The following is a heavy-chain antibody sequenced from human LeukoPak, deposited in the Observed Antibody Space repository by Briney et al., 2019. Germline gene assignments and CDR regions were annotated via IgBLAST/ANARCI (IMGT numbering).Heavy chain of an antibody. CDR2: ISSSGSTI. CDR1: GFTFSDYY. D-gene: IGHD3-22*01. J-gene: IGHJ4*02. Sequence: GGSLRLSCAASGFTFSDYYMSWIRQAPGKGLEWVSYISSSGSTIYYADSVKGRFTISRDNAKNSLYLQMNSLRAEDTAVYYCASPSADYDSSGWPDYWGQGTLVTVSS. V-gene: IGHV3-11*01. CDR3: ASPSADYDSSGWPDY.